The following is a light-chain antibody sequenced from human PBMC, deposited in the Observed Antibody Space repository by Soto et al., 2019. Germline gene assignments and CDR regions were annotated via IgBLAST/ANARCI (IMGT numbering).Light chain of an antibody. CDR2: AAS. CDR1: QGIGND. CDR3: LQHNSYPRT. V-gene: IGKV1-17*01. J-gene: IGKJ1*01. Sequence: DIQMTQSPSSLSASVGDRVTITCRASQGIGNDLGWYQHKPGKAPVRLINAASTLQSGVPSRFSGSGSGTEFTLTISSLQPEDFATYYCLQHNSYPRTFGQGPKVEIK.